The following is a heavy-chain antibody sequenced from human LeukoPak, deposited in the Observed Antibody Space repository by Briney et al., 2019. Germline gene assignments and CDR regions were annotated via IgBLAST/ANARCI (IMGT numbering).Heavy chain of an antibody. V-gene: IGHV3-21*01. CDR2: ISTSSSYI. D-gene: IGHD3-9*01. CDR3: ARGVRDILSGYYTDYYFYYMDV. CDR1: GFTFSGST. Sequence: GGSLRLSCAASGFTFSGSTMNWVRQAPGKGLEWVSFISTSSSYIYYADSVKGRFTISRDNAKNSLYLQMNSLRAEDTAVYYCARGVRDILSGYYTDYYFYYMDVWGKGTTVTVSS. J-gene: IGHJ6*03.